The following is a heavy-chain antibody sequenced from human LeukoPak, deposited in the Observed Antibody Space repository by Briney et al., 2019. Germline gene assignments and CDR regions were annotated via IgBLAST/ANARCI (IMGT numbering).Heavy chain of an antibody. Sequence: GGSLRLSCAASGFTFDDYAMHWVRQAPGKGLEWVSLISWDGGSTYYADSVKGRFTISRDNSKNSLYLQMNSLRAEDTALYYCVKGGFYGTNPIDYWGQGTLVTVSS. J-gene: IGHJ4*02. CDR3: VKGGFYGTNPIDY. D-gene: IGHD1/OR15-1a*01. CDR1: GFTFDDYA. V-gene: IGHV3-43D*03. CDR2: ISWDGGST.